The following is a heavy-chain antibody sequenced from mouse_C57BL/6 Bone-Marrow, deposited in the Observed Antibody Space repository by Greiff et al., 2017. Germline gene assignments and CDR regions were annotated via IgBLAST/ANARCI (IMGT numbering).Heavy chain of an antibody. V-gene: IGHV5-17*01. Sequence: EVQRVESGGGLVKPGGSLKLSCAASGFTFSDYGMHWVRQAPEKGLEWVAYISSGSSTIYYADTVKGRFTISRDNAKNTLFLQMTSLRSEDTAMYYCASGGKKNWVLFDYWGQGTTLTVSS. CDR2: ISSGSSTI. CDR1: GFTFSDYG. D-gene: IGHD4-1*01. J-gene: IGHJ2*01. CDR3: ASGGKKNWVLFDY.